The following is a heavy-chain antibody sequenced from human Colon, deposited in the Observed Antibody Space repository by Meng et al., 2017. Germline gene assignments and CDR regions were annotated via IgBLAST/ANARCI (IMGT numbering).Heavy chain of an antibody. D-gene: IGHD3-10*01. Sequence: SVKVSCKASGGPFGSYAYSWVRQAPGQGVEWMGGIIPIFGAPNYAQKFQDRVTITADDSTTTVYMELSSLRSADTAVYYCARNYYGSGSYSDYYGMDVWGQGTAVTVSS. CDR3: ARNYYGSGSYSDYYGMDV. V-gene: IGHV1-69*13. CDR2: IIPIFGAP. CDR1: GGPFGSYA. J-gene: IGHJ6*02.